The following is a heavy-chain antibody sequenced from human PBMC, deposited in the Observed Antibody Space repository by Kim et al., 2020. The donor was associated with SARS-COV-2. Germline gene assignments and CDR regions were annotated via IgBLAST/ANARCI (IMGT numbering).Heavy chain of an antibody. CDR1: GGSISSSSYY. CDR3: ARPDSLSLGNPGWFDP. CDR2: IYYSGST. D-gene: IGHD1-1*01. J-gene: IGHJ5*02. V-gene: IGHV4-39*01. Sequence: SETLSLTCTVSGGSISSSSYYWGWIRQPPGKGLEWIGSIYYSGSTYYNPSLKSRVTISVDTSKNQFSLKLSSVTAAETAVYYCARPDSLSLGNPGWFDPWGQGTLVTVSS.